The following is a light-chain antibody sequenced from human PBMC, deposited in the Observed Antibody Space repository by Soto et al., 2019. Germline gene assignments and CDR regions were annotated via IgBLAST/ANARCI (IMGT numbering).Light chain of an antibody. V-gene: IGKV1-39*01. J-gene: IGKJ2*01. CDR1: QSIESY. CDR2: ATS. CDR3: QQTYTVPYT. Sequence: DIQMTQSPSSLSASVGDRVTITCRASQSIESYLNWYQQKSGKAPKFLMYATSHLQSGVPLRFSGSGSGTEFTLTISGLQPEDFGSYYCQQTYTVPYTFGQGTKLEIE.